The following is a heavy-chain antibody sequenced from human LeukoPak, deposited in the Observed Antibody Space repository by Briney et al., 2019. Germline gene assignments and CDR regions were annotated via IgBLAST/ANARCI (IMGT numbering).Heavy chain of an antibody. J-gene: IGHJ3*02. CDR1: GFTFNDYA. Sequence: PGRSLRLSFAASGFTFNDYAMHWVRQGPGKGLGWVSGISWNSDTVGYADSVKGRFTISRDNAKNFLFLQMSSLRVEDTALYYCAKDSYGGSGSYYLYSFDMWGQGTVVTVSS. D-gene: IGHD3-10*01. CDR3: AKDSYGGSGSYYLYSFDM. V-gene: IGHV3-9*01. CDR2: ISWNSDTV.